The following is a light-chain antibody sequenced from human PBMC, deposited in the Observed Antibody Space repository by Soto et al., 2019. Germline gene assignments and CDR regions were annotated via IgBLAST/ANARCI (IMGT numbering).Light chain of an antibody. CDR2: DAS. CDR3: QQRYNWPRFT. Sequence: EVVLTQSPATLSLSPGERATLSCRASQSISSHLAWYQDKPGQAPRLLIYDASSRATGIPARFTGSGSGTDFTLTISSLEPEDFALYFCQQRYNWPRFTFGQGTNLEIK. V-gene: IGKV3-11*01. J-gene: IGKJ2*01. CDR1: QSISSH.